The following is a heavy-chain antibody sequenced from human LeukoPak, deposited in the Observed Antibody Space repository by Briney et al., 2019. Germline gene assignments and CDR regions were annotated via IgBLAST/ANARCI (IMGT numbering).Heavy chain of an antibody. V-gene: IGHV4-39*01. CDR1: GGSISSSSYY. CDR3: ASPGSSSLIT. D-gene: IGHD6-13*01. J-gene: IGHJ4*02. Sequence: SETLSLTCTVSGGSISSSSYYWGWIRQPPGKGLEWIGSIYYSGSTYYNPSLKSRVTISVDTSKNQFSLKLSSVTAADTAVYYCASPGSSSLITWGQGTLVTVFS. CDR2: IYYSGST.